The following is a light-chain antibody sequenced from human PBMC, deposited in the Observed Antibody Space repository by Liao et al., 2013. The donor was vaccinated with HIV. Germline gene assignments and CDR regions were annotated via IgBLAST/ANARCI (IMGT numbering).Light chain of an antibody. CDR3: QAWDSSVV. J-gene: IGLJ2*01. V-gene: IGLV3-21*01. CDR1: NIGSKT. CDR2: QDS. Sequence: SYELTQPPSVSVAPGKTARITCGGNNIGSKTVHWYQQKPGQAPVLVIYQDSKRPSGIPERFSGSNSGNTATLIISGTQAMDEADYYCQAWDSSVVFGGGTKLTVL.